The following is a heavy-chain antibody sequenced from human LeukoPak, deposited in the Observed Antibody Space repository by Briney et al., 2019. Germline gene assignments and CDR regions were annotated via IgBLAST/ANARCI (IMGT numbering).Heavy chain of an antibody. J-gene: IGHJ6*02. CDR1: SGSISSGGYS. Sequence: SQTLSLTCAVSSGSISSGGYSWSWIRQPPGKGLEWIGYIYHSGSTYYNPSLKSRVTISVDRSKNQFSLKLSSVTAADTAVYYCARGATSYYGMDVWGQGTTVTVSS. CDR2: IYHSGST. CDR3: ARGATSYYGMDV. V-gene: IGHV4-30-2*01.